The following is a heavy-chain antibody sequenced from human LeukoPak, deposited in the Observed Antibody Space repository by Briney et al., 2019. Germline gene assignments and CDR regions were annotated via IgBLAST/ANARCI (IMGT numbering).Heavy chain of an antibody. CDR2: INEHGSEK. V-gene: IGHV3-7*01. CDR3: ARAGQAGTADY. D-gene: IGHD1-7*01. CDR1: GFTFNIYA. Sequence: GGSLRLSCAASGFTFNIYAMTWVRQTPGKGLEWVANINEHGSEKYYVDSLEGRFAVSRDNAKNSLYLQMSSLRADDTGIYYCARAGQAGTADYWGQGTLVTVSS. J-gene: IGHJ4*02.